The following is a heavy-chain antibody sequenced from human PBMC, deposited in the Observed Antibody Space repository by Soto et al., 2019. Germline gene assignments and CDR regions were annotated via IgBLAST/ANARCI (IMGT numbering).Heavy chain of an antibody. Sequence: PGGSLRLSCAASGFTVSSNYMSWVRQAPGKGLELVSVIYSGGSTYYADSVKGRFTISRDNSKNTLYLQMNSLRAEDTAVYYCARPHLGSITILDRAGGYGMDVWGQGTTVTVSS. CDR2: IYSGGST. CDR3: ARPHLGSITILDRAGGYGMDV. CDR1: GFTVSSNY. V-gene: IGHV3-53*01. D-gene: IGHD3-9*01. J-gene: IGHJ6*02.